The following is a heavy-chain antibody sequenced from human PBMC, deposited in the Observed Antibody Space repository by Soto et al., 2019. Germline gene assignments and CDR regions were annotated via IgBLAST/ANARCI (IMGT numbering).Heavy chain of an antibody. CDR3: ARDNGYGSGSYCYYYYMDV. V-gene: IGHV3-7*01. CDR1: GFTFSSYW. D-gene: IGHD3-10*01. J-gene: IGHJ6*03. Sequence: EVQLVESGGGLVQPGGSLRLSCAASGFTFSSYWMSWVRQAPGKGLEWVANIKQDGSEKYYVDSVKGRFTISRDNAKNSLYLQMNSLRAEDTAVYYCARDNGYGSGSYCYYYYMDVWGKGTTVTVSS. CDR2: IKQDGSEK.